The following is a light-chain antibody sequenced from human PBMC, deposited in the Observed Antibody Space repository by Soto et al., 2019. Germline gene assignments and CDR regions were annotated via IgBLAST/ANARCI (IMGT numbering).Light chain of an antibody. CDR2: GSS. CDR3: QQYGGSPPYT. J-gene: IGKJ2*01. V-gene: IGKV3-20*01. CDR1: QSVSNNY. Sequence: EVVLTQSPGTLSLSPGERATLSCRASQSVSNNYFAWYQQKPGQAPRLLIFGSSARATAIPDRFSGSGSGADFTLNISSMEPEDFEVYYCQQYGGSPPYTFGQGNKLEIK.